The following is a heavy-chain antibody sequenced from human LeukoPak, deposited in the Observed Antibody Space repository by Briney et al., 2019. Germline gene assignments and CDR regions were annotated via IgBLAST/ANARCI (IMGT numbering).Heavy chain of an antibody. CDR2: ISAYNGNT. CDR1: GYTFTSYG. D-gene: IGHD1-26*01. Sequence: ASVKVSCKASGYTFTSYGISWVRQAPGQGLEWMGWISAYNGNTNYAQKLQGGVTMTTDTSTSTAYMELRSLRSDDTAVYYCARDVYTASQLAGATYYYYYGMDVWGQGTTVTVSS. J-gene: IGHJ6*02. V-gene: IGHV1-18*01. CDR3: ARDVYTASQLAGATYYYYYGMDV.